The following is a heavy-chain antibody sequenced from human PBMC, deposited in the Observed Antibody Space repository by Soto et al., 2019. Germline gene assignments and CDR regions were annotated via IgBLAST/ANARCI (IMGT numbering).Heavy chain of an antibody. V-gene: IGHV1-69*12. CDR2: IIPIFGTA. Sequence: QVQLVQSGAEVKKPGSSVTVSCKASGGTFSSYTISWVRQAPGQGLEWMGGIIPIFGTANYAQKFQGRGMITADESTSTAYMELSSLRSEDTAVYYCARGNHRWLQLWYFDLWGRGTLVTVSS. J-gene: IGHJ2*01. CDR3: ARGNHRWLQLWYFDL. CDR1: GGTFSSYT. D-gene: IGHD5-12*01.